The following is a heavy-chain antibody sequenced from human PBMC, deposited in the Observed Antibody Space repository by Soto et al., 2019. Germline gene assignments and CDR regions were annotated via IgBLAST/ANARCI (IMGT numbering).Heavy chain of an antibody. D-gene: IGHD3-22*01. J-gene: IGHJ5*02. Sequence: GGSLRLSCAASGFTFSDHYTDWVRQAPGKGLEWVGRTRNKANSYTTEYAASVKGRFTISRDDSKNSLYLQMNSLKTEDTAVYYCARVWTDYDSSGYWFDPWGQGTLVTVSS. CDR1: GFTFSDHY. CDR3: ARVWTDYDSSGYWFDP. CDR2: TRNKANSYTT. V-gene: IGHV3-72*01.